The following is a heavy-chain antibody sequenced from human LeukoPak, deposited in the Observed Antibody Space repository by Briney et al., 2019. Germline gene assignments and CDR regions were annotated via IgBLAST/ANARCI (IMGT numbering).Heavy chain of an antibody. V-gene: IGHV3-11*06. CDR1: GFTFSDYY. CDR3: ARRCSSTSCPYWYFDL. D-gene: IGHD2-2*01. J-gene: IGHJ2*01. Sequence: GGSLRLSCAASGFTFSDYYMSWIRQAPGMGLEWVSYISSSSSYTNYADSVKGRFTISRDNAKNSLYLQMNSLRAEDTAVYYCARRCSSTSCPYWYFDLWGRGTLVTVSS. CDR2: ISSSSSYT.